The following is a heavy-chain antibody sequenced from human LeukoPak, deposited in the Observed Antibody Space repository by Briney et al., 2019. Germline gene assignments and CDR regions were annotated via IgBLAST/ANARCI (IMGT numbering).Heavy chain of an antibody. D-gene: IGHD2-15*01. V-gene: IGHV4-59*08. CDR3: ARQGVVVAAFDY. J-gene: IGHJ4*02. CDR1: GGSISSYY. Sequence: SETLSLTCTVSGGSISSYYWSWIRQPPGKGLEWIGYIYYSGSTNYTPSLKSRVTISVDTSKNQFSLKLSSVTAADTAVYYRARQGVVVAAFDYWGQGTLVTVSS. CDR2: IYYSGST.